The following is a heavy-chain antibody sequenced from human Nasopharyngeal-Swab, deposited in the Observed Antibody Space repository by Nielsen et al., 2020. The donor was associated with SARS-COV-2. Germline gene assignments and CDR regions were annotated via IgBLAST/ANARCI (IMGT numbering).Heavy chain of an antibody. J-gene: IGHJ6*02. CDR2: TYYRSKWYN. CDR1: GDSVSSNSAA. D-gene: IGHD6-19*01. Sequence: QTPSLTRAISGDSVSSNSAAWNWIRESPSRGLEWLGRTYYRSKWYNDYAVSVKSRITINPDTSKNQFSLQLNSVTPEDTAVYYCARDSSSGWSKDYYGMDVWGQGTTVTVSS. CDR3: ARDSSSGWSKDYYGMDV. V-gene: IGHV6-1*01.